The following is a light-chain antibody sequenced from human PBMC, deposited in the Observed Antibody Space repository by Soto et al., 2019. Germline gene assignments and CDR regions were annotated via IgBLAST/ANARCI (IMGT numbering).Light chain of an antibody. CDR2: DAS. CDR3: QQYNNWPPIT. Sequence: VMTQSQATVSLSTRERATLSFMDSQSVSNNYLAWYQQKPGQAPRLLIYDASTRATGIPARFSGSGSGTEFTLTISSLQSEDFAVYYCQQYNNWPPITFGQGTLLEIK. V-gene: IGKV3-15*01. J-gene: IGKJ5*01. CDR1: QSVSNN.